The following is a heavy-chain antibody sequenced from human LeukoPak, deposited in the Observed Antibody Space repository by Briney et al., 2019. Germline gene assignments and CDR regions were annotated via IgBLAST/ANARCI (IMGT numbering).Heavy chain of an antibody. D-gene: IGHD4-17*01. J-gene: IGHJ4*02. Sequence: GASVKVSCKASGYTFGSYDINWVRQATGQGLEWMGWMNPNSGNTGYAQKFQGRVTMTRSTSISTAYMELSSLRSEDTAVYYCARQTRDYPFDYWGQGTLVTVSS. CDR1: GYTFGSYD. CDR2: MNPNSGNT. CDR3: ARQTRDYPFDY. V-gene: IGHV1-8*01.